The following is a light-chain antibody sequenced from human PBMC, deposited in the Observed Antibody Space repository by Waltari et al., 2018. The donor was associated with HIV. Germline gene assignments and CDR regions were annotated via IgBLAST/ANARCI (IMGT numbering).Light chain of an antibody. Sequence: QSALTQPAAVSGSPGRSITISGTGTRSDVGSFNLVSWYQHHPGKAPKLIIYEVTKRPAGGSNRFSGSTSGSTVSPTIAGRQADDEADYHCCSYVGSRTVLFGGGTKVTVL. V-gene: IGLV2-23*02. J-gene: IGLJ3*02. CDR2: EVT. CDR3: CSYVGSRTVL. CDR1: RSDVGSFNL.